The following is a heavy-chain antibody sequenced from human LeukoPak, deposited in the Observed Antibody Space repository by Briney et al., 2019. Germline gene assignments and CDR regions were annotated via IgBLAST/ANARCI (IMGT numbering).Heavy chain of an antibody. CDR2: INPNSGGT. J-gene: IGHJ4*02. Sequence: GASVKVSCKASGYTFTGYYMHWVRQAPGQGLEWMGWINPNSGGTKYAQKFQGWVTMTRDTSISTAYMQLSRLKSDDTAVYYCARVGSQTYPNFDYWGQGTLVTVSS. V-gene: IGHV1-2*04. CDR3: ARVGSQTYPNFDY. D-gene: IGHD3-10*01. CDR1: GYTFTGYY.